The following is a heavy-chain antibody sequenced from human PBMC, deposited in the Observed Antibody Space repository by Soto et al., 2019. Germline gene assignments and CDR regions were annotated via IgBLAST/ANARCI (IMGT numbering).Heavy chain of an antibody. CDR2: ISYDGSNK. D-gene: IGHD3-10*01. CDR1: GFTFSSYA. CDR3: AREFAGPFDY. J-gene: IGHJ4*02. V-gene: IGHV3-30-3*01. Sequence: QVQLVESGGGVVQPGRSLRLSCAASGFTFSSYAMHWVRKAPGKGLEWVAVISYDGSNKYYADSVKGRFTISRDNSKNTLYLQMNSLRAEDTAVYYCAREFAGPFDYWGQGTMVTVSS.